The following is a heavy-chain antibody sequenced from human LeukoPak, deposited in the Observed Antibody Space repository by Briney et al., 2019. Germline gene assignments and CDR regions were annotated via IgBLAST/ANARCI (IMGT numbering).Heavy chain of an antibody. CDR1: GGSFSGYY. CDR2: INHSGST. CDR3: ARGNAYCSGGSCYRRRGWFDP. V-gene: IGHV4-34*01. J-gene: IGHJ5*02. Sequence: PSETLSLTCAVYGGSFSGYYWSWIRQPPGKGLEWIGEINHSGSTNYNPSLKSRVTISVDTSKNQFSLKLSSVTAADTAVYYCARGNAYCSGGSCYRRRGWFDPWGQGTLVTVSS. D-gene: IGHD2-15*01.